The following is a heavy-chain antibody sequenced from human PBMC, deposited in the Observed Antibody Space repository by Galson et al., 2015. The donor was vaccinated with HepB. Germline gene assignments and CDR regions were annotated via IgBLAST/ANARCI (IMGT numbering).Heavy chain of an antibody. CDR1: GFSLSTSGVG. V-gene: IGHV2-5*02. CDR2: IYWDDDK. D-gene: IGHD3-22*01. CDR3: AHRRYYYDSSGSTDPSDAFDI. J-gene: IGHJ3*02. Sequence: PALVKPTQTLTLTCTFSGFSLSTSGVGVGWIRQPPGKALEWLALIYWDDDKRYSPSLKSRLTITKDTSKNQVVLTMTNMDPVDTATYYCAHRRYYYDSSGSTDPSDAFDIWGQGTMVTVSS.